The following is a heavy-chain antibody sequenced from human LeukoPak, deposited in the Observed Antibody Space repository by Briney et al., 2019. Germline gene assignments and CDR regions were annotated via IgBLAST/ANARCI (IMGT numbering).Heavy chain of an antibody. Sequence: SETLPLTCAVYGGSFSGYYWSWIRQPPGKGLEWIGEINHSGSTNYNPSLKSRVTISVDTSKNQFSLKLSSVTAADTAVYYCARRQLWHTRYYYFDYWGQGTLVTVSS. CDR3: ARRQLWHTRYYYFDY. CDR2: INHSGST. CDR1: GGSFSGYY. V-gene: IGHV4-34*01. D-gene: IGHD5-18*01. J-gene: IGHJ4*02.